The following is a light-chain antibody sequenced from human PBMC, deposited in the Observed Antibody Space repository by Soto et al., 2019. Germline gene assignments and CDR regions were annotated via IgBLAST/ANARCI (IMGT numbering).Light chain of an antibody. CDR2: GAS. CDR1: QSVSSSY. V-gene: IGKV3-20*01. J-gene: IGKJ4*01. Sequence: EIVLTQSPGTLSLYPGERATLSCRASQSVSSSYLAWYQQKPGQAPRLLIYGASSRATGIPDRFSGSGSGTDFTLTISRLEPEDFAVYYCQQYGSYTFGGGSMVDVK. CDR3: QQYGSYT.